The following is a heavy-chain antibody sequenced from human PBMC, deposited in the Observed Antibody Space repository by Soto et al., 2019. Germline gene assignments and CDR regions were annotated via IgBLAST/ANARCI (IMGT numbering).Heavy chain of an antibody. CDR1: GGSISSGDYY. D-gene: IGHD3-22*01. CDR3: ARRYYYDYSGYSY. Sequence: PSETLSLTCTVSGGSISSGDYYWSWIRQPPGKGLEWIGYMYTSGSTYYNSSLKSRVSISRDTSKNQFSLSLSSVTAADTAVYYCARRYYYDYSGYSYWGQGTLVTVSS. J-gene: IGHJ4*02. CDR2: MYTSGST. V-gene: IGHV4-30-4*01.